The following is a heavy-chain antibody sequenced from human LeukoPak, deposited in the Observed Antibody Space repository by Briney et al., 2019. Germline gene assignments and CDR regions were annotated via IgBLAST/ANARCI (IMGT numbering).Heavy chain of an antibody. D-gene: IGHD6-13*01. J-gene: IGHJ4*02. Sequence: AASVKVSCKASGGTFSSYAISWVRQAPGQGLELMGGIIPIFGTANYAQKFQGRVTITTDESTSTAYTELSSLRSEDTAVYYCARAMSIAAAGDFDYWGQGTLVTVSS. V-gene: IGHV1-69*05. CDR3: ARAMSIAAAGDFDY. CDR2: IIPIFGTA. CDR1: GGTFSSYA.